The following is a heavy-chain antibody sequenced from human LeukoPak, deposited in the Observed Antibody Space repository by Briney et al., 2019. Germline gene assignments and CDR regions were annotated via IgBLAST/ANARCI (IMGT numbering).Heavy chain of an antibody. CDR3: AKRGVVIRVILVGFHKQAYYFDS. D-gene: IGHD3-10*01. J-gene: IGHJ4*02. CDR1: GITLSNYG. V-gene: IGHV3-23*01. Sequence: GGSLRLSCAVSGITLSNYGMSWVRQAPGKGLEWVAGISDSGGATNYAGSVKGRFTISRDNPKNTLYLQMNSLRAEDTAVYFCAKRGVVIRVILVGFHKQAYYFDSWGQGALVTVSS. CDR2: ISDSGGAT.